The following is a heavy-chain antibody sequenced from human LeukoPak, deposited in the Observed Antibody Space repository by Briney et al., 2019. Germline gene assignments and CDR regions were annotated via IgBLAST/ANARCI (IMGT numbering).Heavy chain of an antibody. CDR1: GGSISSYY. CDR3: ASPRGQQAGIGY. V-gene: IGHV4-59*12. J-gene: IGHJ4*02. D-gene: IGHD6-19*01. Sequence: SETLSLTCTVSGGSISSYYWSWIRQPPGKGLEWIGYIYYSGSTNYNPSLKSRVTISVDTSKNQFSLKLSSVTAADTAVYYCASPRGQQAGIGYWGQGTLVTVSS. CDR2: IYYSGST.